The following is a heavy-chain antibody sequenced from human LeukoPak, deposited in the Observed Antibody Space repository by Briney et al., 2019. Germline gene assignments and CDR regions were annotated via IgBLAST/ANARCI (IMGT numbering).Heavy chain of an antibody. V-gene: IGHV4-59*01. D-gene: IGHD2-21*02. CDR3: ARDSSYCGGDCYSFDY. J-gene: IGHJ4*02. CDR1: GGSISSYY. Sequence: PSETLSLTCTVSGGSISSYYWSWIRQPPGKGLEWIGYIYYSGSTNYNSSLKSRVTISVDTSKNQFSLKLSSVTAADTAVYYCARDSSYCGGDCYSFDYWGQGTLVTVSS. CDR2: IYYSGST.